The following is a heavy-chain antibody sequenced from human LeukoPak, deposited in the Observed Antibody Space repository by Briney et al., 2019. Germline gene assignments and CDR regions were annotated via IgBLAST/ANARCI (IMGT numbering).Heavy chain of an antibody. D-gene: IGHD6-13*01. CDR2: IYYSGST. CDR1: GVTFSSFA. Sequence: LSCAASGVTFSSFAMSWVRQPPGKGLEWIGYIYYSGSTYYNPSLKSRVTISVDTSKNQFSLKLSSVTAADTAVYYCARDYAAAGHFDYWGQGTLVTVSS. V-gene: IGHV4-30-4*08. CDR3: ARDYAAAGHFDY. J-gene: IGHJ4*02.